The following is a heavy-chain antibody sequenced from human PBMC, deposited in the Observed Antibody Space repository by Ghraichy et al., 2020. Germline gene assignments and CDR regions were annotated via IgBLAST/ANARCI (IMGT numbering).Heavy chain of an antibody. V-gene: IGHV3-7*03. Sequence: GGSLRLSCAASRFTFSSYYMSWVRQAPGKGLEWVANIKQDGSEKYYVDSVKGRFTISRDNDKNSLYLQMNSLRAEDTAVYYCARVGAELGTYDYWGQGTLVTVSS. CDR2: IKQDGSEK. CDR1: RFTFSSYY. CDR3: ARVGAELGTYDY. D-gene: IGHD1-26*01. J-gene: IGHJ4*02.